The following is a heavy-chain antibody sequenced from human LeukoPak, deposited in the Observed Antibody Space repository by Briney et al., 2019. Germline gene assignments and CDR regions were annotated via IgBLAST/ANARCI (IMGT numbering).Heavy chain of an antibody. D-gene: IGHD2-2*03. Sequence: GESLKISCKGSGYSFTSYWIGWVRQLPGKGLECMGIIYPGDSDTRYSPSFQGQVTISADKSISTAYLQWSSLKASDTAMYYCARIGYCSSTSCYARGIGIFDYWGQGTLVTVSS. V-gene: IGHV5-51*01. J-gene: IGHJ4*02. CDR3: ARIGYCSSTSCYARGIGIFDY. CDR1: GYSFTSYW. CDR2: IYPGDSDT.